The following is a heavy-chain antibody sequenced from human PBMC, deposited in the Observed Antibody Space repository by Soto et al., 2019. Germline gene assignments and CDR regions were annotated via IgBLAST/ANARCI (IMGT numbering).Heavy chain of an antibody. CDR1: GGSFSGYY. CDR2: INHSGST. J-gene: IGHJ4*02. V-gene: IGHV4-34*01. CDR3: VDGYFDY. D-gene: IGHD2-2*03. Sequence: NPSETLSLTCAVYGGSFSGYYWSWIRQPPGKGLEWIGEINHSGSTNYNPSLKSRVTISVDTSKNQFSLKLSSVTAADTAVYYCVDGYFDYWGQGTLVTVSS.